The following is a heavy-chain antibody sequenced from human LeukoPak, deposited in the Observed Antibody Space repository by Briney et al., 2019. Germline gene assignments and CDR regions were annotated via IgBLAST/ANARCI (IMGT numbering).Heavy chain of an antibody. J-gene: IGHJ3*02. D-gene: IGHD3-16*01. CDR2: INHSGTT. Sequence: PSETLSLTCAVSGGSFTAYYWSWIRQSPEKGLEWIGEINHSGTTNYNPSFKSRVTISVHASKREFSLKVTPVTAADTAVYYCGXGRFWGFDIXGQGTTVSVSS. CDR3: GXGRFWGFDI. CDR1: GGSFTAYY. V-gene: IGHV4-34*01.